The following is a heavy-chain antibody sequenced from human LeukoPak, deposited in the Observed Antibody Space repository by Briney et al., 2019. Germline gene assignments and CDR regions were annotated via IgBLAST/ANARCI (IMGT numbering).Heavy chain of an antibody. CDR1: GFTFSSYA. CDR3: AKGLPLQNWGYFDY. D-gene: IGHD7-27*01. CDR2: ISSTSTTI. J-gene: IGHJ4*02. V-gene: IGHV3-48*04. Sequence: GGSLRLSCAASGFTFSSYAMSWVRQAPGKGLEWVSYISSTSTTIYYADSVKGRFTISRDNAKNSLYLQMNSLRAEDTAVYYCAKGLPLQNWGYFDYWGQGTLVTVSS.